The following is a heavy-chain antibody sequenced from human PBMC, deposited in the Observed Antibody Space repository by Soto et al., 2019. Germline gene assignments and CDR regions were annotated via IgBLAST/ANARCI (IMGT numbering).Heavy chain of an antibody. CDR3: ARGSFVTHYYYYHMDV. CDR1: GYTFTGYY. CDR2: INPNSGGT. V-gene: IGHV1-2*04. J-gene: IGHJ6*03. D-gene: IGHD2-21*02. Sequence: ASVKVSCKASGYTFTGYYMHWVRQAPGQGLEWMGWINPNSGGTNYAQKFQGWVTMTRDKSNNQFSLNLSSVTAADTAVYYCARGSFVTHYYYYHMDVWGKGTPVTVSS.